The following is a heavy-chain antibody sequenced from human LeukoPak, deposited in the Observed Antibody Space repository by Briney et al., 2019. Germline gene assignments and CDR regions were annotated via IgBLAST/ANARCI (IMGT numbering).Heavy chain of an antibody. V-gene: IGHV3-11*04. D-gene: IGHD6-19*01. J-gene: IGHJ5*01. CDR3: ARDERGGQWLPYNWFDS. CDR2: ISSSSSTI. Sequence: GGSLRLSCVASGFTFSDYYMSWIRQAPGKGLEWVSYISSSSSTIYYADSVKGRFTISRDNAKKSLYVQMNSLRVEDTAVYYCARDERGGQWLPYNWFDSWGQGTLVTVSS. CDR1: GFTFSDYY.